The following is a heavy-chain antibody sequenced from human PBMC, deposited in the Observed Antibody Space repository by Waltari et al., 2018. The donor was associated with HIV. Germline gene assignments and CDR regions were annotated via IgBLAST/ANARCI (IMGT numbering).Heavy chain of an antibody. CDR2: LHHSGTT. J-gene: IGHJ6*03. V-gene: IGHV4-34*01. CDR3: ARAVISARPPPHYYYSYMAV. Sequence: QVQLQQWGAGLLKPSETLALTCAVYGGAFSAYYGSWIRQPPGKGRACIGELHHSGTTNYKPCLQGRLTISVDPAQTPLSLKLSLGSAAVTALYYCARAVISARPPPHYYYSYMAVWHKGTTVTVSS. CDR1: GGAFSAYY. D-gene: IGHD3-10*01.